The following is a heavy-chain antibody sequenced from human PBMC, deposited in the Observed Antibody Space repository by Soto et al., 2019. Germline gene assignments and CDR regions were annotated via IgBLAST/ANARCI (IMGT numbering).Heavy chain of an antibody. CDR3: ARGGRTAMVDYYYGMDV. J-gene: IGHJ6*02. V-gene: IGHV1-46*01. CDR1: GYTFTSYY. D-gene: IGHD5-18*01. CDR2: INPSGGST. Sequence: GASVKVSCKASGYTFTSYYMHWVRQAPGQGLKWMGIINPSGGSTSYAQKYQGRVTMTRDTSTSTVYMELSSLRSEDTAVYYCARGGRTAMVDYYYGMDVWGQGTTVTVSS.